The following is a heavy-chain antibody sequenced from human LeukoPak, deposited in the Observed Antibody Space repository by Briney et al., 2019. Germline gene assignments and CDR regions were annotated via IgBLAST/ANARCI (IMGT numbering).Heavy chain of an antibody. D-gene: IGHD4-17*01. CDR1: SGSISSYY. V-gene: IGHV4-59*12. J-gene: IGHJ4*02. CDR3: ARVNSVTAFDH. CDR2: IFYTVST. Sequence: ASETLSLTCTVSSGSISSYYWTWIRQPPGKGLGWIGYIFYTVSTNYNPSLKSRVTMSVDTSKNQFSLKLSSVTAADTAVYYCARVNSVTAFDHWGQGTLVTVSS.